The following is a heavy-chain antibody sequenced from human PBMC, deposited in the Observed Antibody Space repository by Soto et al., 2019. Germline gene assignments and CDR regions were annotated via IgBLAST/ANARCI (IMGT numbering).Heavy chain of an antibody. CDR1: GGSISSYY. V-gene: IGHV4-59*01. J-gene: IGHJ5*02. CDR2: IYYSGST. CDR3: ARGGYGDYAWFDP. D-gene: IGHD4-17*01. Sequence: PSETLSLTCTVSGGSISSYYWSWIRQPPGKGLEWIGYIYYSGSTNYNPSLKSRVTISVDTSKNQFSLKLSSVTAADTAVYYCARGGYGDYAWFDPWGQGTLVTVSS.